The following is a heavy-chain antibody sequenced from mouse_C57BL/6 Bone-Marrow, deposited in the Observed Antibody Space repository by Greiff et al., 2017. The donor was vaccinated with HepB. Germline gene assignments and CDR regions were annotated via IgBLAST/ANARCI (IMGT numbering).Heavy chain of an antibody. Sequence: EVKLMESGAELVRPGASVKLSCTASGFNIKDYYMHWVKQRPEQGLEWIGRIDPEDGDTEYAPKFQGKATMTADTSSNTAYLQLSSLTSEDTAVYYCTIITTVVARYFDVWGTGTTVTVSS. CDR1: GFNIKDYY. CDR2: IDPEDGDT. D-gene: IGHD1-1*01. J-gene: IGHJ1*03. CDR3: TIITTVVARYFDV. V-gene: IGHV14-1*01.